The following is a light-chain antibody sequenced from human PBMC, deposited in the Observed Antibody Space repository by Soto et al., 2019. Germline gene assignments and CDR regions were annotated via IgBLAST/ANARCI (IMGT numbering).Light chain of an antibody. CDR3: QQYGPSPMYT. CDR1: QTVSSSY. V-gene: IGKV3-20*01. J-gene: IGKJ2*01. Sequence: EIVLTQSPGTLSLSPGERATLSCRASQTVSSSYLAWYQQKPGQAPRLLIYGASTRDTGIPGRFSGSASGTDFPLTISRLEPEDFAVYYCQQYGPSPMYTFGQGTNLEIK. CDR2: GAS.